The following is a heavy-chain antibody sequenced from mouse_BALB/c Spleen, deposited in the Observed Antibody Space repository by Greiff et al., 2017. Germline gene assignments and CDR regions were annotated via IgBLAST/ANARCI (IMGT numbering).Heavy chain of an antibody. CDR2: IWAGGST. J-gene: IGHJ4*01. Sequence: QVQLQQSGPGLVAPSQSLSITCTVSGFSLTSYGVHWVRQPPGKGLEWLGAIWAGGSTNYNSALMSRLSISKYNSNSQVFLKMNSLQTDDTAMYYCARLLGVHYYAMDYWGQGTSVTVSS. V-gene: IGHV2-9*02. CDR3: ARLLGVHYYAMDY. CDR1: GFSLTSYG.